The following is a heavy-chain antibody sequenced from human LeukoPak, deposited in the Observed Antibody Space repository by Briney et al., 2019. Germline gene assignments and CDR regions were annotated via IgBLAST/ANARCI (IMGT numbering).Heavy chain of an antibody. CDR1: GGSFSSYA. V-gene: IGHV1-69*01. Sequence: SGKVSCKACGGSFSSYAISGVRQAPGQGVEWVGGVIPIFGTANYVQWVQGRVTITADECTSTAYIELGSVRSEGRAVDCGARCVLRSGHYGTAVWGQGTTVTVSS. CDR2: VIPIFGTA. CDR3: ARCVLRSGHYGTAV. D-gene: IGHD2-15*01. J-gene: IGHJ6*02.